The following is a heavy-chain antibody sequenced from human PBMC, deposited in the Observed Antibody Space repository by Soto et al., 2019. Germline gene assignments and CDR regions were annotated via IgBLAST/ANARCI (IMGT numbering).Heavy chain of an antibody. V-gene: IGHV1-58*01. J-gene: IGHJ4*02. Sequence: GASVKVSCKASGFTFSSSAVQWVRQARGQPLEWIGWIVLGNGNTNYAQKFQQRVTITRDMSTSTAYMEVRSLTSEDTDVYYCATRMGNIGCYWLDSCAQGTVVSVPS. CDR1: GFTFSSSA. CDR3: ATRMGNIGCYWLDS. D-gene: IGHD3-10*01. CDR2: IVLGNGNT.